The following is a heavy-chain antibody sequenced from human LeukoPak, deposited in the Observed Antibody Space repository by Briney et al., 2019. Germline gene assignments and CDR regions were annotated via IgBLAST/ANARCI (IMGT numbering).Heavy chain of an antibody. Sequence: PSETLSLTCTVSGGSISSYYWSWLRQPPGKGLEWIGYIYYSGSTNYNPSLKSRVTISVDTSKNQFSLKLSSVTAADTAVYYCAREVDYGDYTLDYWGQGTLVTVSS. D-gene: IGHD4-17*01. CDR1: GGSISSYY. J-gene: IGHJ4*02. CDR3: AREVDYGDYTLDY. CDR2: IYYSGST. V-gene: IGHV4-59*01.